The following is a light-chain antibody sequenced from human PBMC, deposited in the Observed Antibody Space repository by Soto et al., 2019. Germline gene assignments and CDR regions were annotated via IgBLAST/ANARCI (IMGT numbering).Light chain of an antibody. V-gene: IGLV2-8*01. J-gene: IGLJ1*01. Sequence: QSALTQPPSASGSPGQSVTIPCTGTSSDVGGCKFVSWYQQYPGKAPKLIIYEVSKRTSGVPDRFSGFKSGNTASLTVSGLQAEDEADYYCSSCAGSNNPYVFGTGTKVTVL. CDR1: SSDVGGCKF. CDR3: SSCAGSNNPYV. CDR2: EVS.